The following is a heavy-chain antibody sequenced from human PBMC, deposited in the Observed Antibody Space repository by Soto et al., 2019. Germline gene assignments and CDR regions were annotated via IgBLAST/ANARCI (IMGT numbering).Heavy chain of an antibody. CDR2: ISPVFGTP. CDR1: GGSFSNYG. D-gene: IGHD3-22*01. Sequence: QVQVVQSGAEVKKPGSSVKVSCKASGGSFSNYGISWVRQAPGQGLEWMGGISPVFGTPHYAQKFQDRVTITADESTSTVYMEVSSLTSEDTAVYYCARGDATKIIVTTYYGLDVWGQGTTVTVSS. J-gene: IGHJ6*02. CDR3: ARGDATKIIVTTYYGLDV. V-gene: IGHV1-69*12.